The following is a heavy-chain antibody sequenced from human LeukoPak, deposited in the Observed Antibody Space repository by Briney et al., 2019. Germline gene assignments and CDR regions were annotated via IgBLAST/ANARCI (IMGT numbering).Heavy chain of an antibody. Sequence: SETLSLTCTVSGVSISSHYWSWIRQPPGKGLEWLGYIHNSGSTNYNPSLKSRVAISVDTSKNQFSLKLSSVTAADTAVYHCARDSYDSSGFLYAFDIWGQGTMVTVPS. D-gene: IGHD3-22*01. J-gene: IGHJ3*02. CDR1: GVSISSHY. V-gene: IGHV4-59*11. CDR3: ARDSYDSSGFLYAFDI. CDR2: IHNSGST.